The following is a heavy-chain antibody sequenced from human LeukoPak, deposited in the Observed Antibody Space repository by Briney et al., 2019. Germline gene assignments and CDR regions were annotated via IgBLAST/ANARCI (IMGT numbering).Heavy chain of an antibody. CDR2: IRYDGSNK. V-gene: IGHV3-30*02. D-gene: IGHD6-19*01. CDR1: GFTFSSYG. J-gene: IGHJ5*02. Sequence: PGGSLRLSCAASGFTFSSYGMHWVRQAPGKGLEWVAFIRYDGSNKYYADSVKGRFTISRDNSKNTLYLQMNSLRAEDTAVYYCARCEWLDGAGWFDPWGQGTLVTVSS. CDR3: ARCEWLDGAGWFDP.